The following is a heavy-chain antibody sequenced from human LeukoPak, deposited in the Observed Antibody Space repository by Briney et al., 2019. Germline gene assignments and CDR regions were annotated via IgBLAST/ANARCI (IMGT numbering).Heavy chain of an antibody. J-gene: IGHJ5*02. V-gene: IGHV1-2*02. CDR3: ARDAVLRYFDWQDNWFDP. CDR1: GYTLTGYY. D-gene: IGHD3-9*01. Sequence: GASVKVSCKASGYTLTGYYMHWVRQAPGQGLEWMGWINPNSGGTNYAQKFQGRVTMTRDTSISTAYMELSSLRSEDTAVYYCARDAVLRYFDWQDNWFDPWGQGTLVTVSS. CDR2: INPNSGGT.